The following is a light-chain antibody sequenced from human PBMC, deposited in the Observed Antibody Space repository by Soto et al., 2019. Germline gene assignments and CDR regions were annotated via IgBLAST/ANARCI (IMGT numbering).Light chain of an antibody. CDR2: GAS. CDR3: QQYASSPLT. J-gene: IGKJ4*01. CDR1: QSVRSNY. Sequence: EIVLTQSPGTLSLSSGERATLSCRANQSVRSNYLAWYQQKLGQAPRLLIYGASSRATGIPDRFGGSGSGTDFTLTISRLEPEDFAVYYCQQYASSPLTFGGGTKVEIK. V-gene: IGKV3-20*01.